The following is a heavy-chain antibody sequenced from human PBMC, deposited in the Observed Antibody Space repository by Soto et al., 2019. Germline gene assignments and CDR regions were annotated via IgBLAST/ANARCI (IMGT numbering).Heavy chain of an antibody. D-gene: IGHD3-22*01. CDR1: GYTFTSYA. V-gene: IGHV1-3*01. J-gene: IGHJ4*02. CDR3: ASPGYYDSSGYYYRGPFDY. CDR2: INAGNGNT. Sequence: ASVKVSCKASGYTFTSYAMHWVRQAPGQRLEWMGWINAGNGNTKYSQKLQGRVTITRDTSASTAYMELSSLRSEDTAVYYCASPGYYDSSGYYYRGPFDYWGQGTLVTVSS.